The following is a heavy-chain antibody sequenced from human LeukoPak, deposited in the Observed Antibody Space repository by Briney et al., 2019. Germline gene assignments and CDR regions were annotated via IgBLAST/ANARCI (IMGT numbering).Heavy chain of an antibody. CDR1: GFTVSSNY. D-gene: IGHD3-9*01. CDR2: IYSGGST. J-gene: IGHJ3*02. V-gene: IGHV3-53*01. Sequence: GGSLRLSCAASGFTVSSNYMSWVRQAPGKGLEWVSVIYSGGSTYYADSVKGRFTISRDNSKNTLYLQMNSLRAEDTAVYYCVKNRKPYYYDILTDYPYVFDIWGQGTMVIVSS. CDR3: VKNRKPYYYDILTDYPYVFDI.